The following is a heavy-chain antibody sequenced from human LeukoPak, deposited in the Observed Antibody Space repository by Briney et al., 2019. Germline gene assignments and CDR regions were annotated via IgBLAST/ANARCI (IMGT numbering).Heavy chain of an antibody. V-gene: IGHV4-4*07. Sequence: PSETLSLTCTVSGASINNYYWNWIRQPAGKGLEWIGRIHGGGSTNYNPSLKSRVTVSIDTSKNQFSLKLSSMTAADTAVYYCARDLASPPYNWFDPWGQGTLVTVSS. D-gene: IGHD3-3*02. CDR3: ARDLASPPYNWFDP. J-gene: IGHJ5*02. CDR2: IHGGGST. CDR1: GASINNYY.